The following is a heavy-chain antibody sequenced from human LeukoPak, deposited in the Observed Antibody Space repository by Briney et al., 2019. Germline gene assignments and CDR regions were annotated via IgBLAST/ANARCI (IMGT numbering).Heavy chain of an antibody. Sequence: SVKVSCKTSGGTFSSYAISWVRQAPGQGLEWMGRIIPIFGTANYAQKFQGRVTITTDESTSTAYMELSSLRSEDTAVYYCASWSLYDYYYYYMDVWGKGTTVTVSS. CDR3: ASWSLYDYYYYYMDV. CDR2: IIPIFGTA. J-gene: IGHJ6*03. V-gene: IGHV1-69*05. D-gene: IGHD3-3*01. CDR1: GGTFSSYA.